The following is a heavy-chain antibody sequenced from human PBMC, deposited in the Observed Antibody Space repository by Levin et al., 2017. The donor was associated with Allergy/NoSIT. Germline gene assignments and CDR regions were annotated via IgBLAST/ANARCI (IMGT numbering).Heavy chain of an antibody. Sequence: VASVKVSCAASGFTFRTYTMDWVRQAPGQGLEWVSSISDNGNYIYYADSVKGRFTISRDNARNSLYLQMNSLRAEDTAVYYCARDRYNWNDFGFHPWGQGTLVTVSS. CDR1: GFTFRTYT. J-gene: IGHJ5*02. D-gene: IGHD1-20*01. CDR2: ISDNGNYI. CDR3: ARDRYNWNDFGFHP. V-gene: IGHV3-21*06.